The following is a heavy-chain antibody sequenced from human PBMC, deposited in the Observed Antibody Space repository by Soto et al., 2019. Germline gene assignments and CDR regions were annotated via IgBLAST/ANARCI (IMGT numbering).Heavy chain of an antibody. Sequence: SETLALTYTVSGGSISSYYWSWIRQPPGKGLEWIGYIYYSGSTNYNPSLKSRVTISVDTSKNQFSLKLSSVTAADTAVYYCARGGYDYGDYFDYWGQGTLVTVSS. CDR2: IYYSGST. J-gene: IGHJ4*02. V-gene: IGHV4-59*01. CDR1: GGSISSYY. CDR3: ARGGYDYGDYFDY. D-gene: IGHD4-17*01.